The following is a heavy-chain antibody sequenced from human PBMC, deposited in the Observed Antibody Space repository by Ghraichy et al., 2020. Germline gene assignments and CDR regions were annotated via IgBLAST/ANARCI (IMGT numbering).Heavy chain of an antibody. Sequence: SETLSLTCAVYGGSFSGYYWSWIRQPPGKGLEWIGEINHSGSTNYNPSLKSRVTISVDTSKNQFSLKLSSVTAADTAVYYCARGLIAWGTTVVPRFRYYGMDVWGQGTTVTVSS. V-gene: IGHV4-34*01. CDR2: INHSGST. CDR3: ARGLIAWGTTVVPRFRYYGMDV. D-gene: IGHD4-23*01. CDR1: GGSFSGYY. J-gene: IGHJ6*02.